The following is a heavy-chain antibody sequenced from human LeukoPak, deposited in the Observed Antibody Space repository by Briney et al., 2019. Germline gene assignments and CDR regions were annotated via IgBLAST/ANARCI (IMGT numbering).Heavy chain of an antibody. D-gene: IGHD5-12*01. CDR3: ARDVRARTYSGYENWFDP. Sequence: PSETLSLTCTVSGGSISNDYWSWIRQPPGKGLEWIGYIYYSGSTNYNPSLKSRVTISVDTSKYQFSLKLSSVTAADTAVYYCARDVRARTYSGYENWFDPWGQGTLVTVSS. CDR2: IYYSGST. V-gene: IGHV4-59*01. J-gene: IGHJ5*02. CDR1: GGSISNDY.